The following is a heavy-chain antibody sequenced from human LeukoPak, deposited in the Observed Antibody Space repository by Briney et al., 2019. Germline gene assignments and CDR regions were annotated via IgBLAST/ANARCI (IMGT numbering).Heavy chain of an antibody. Sequence: GGSLRLSCAASGFTFSSYAMNWVRQAPGKGLEWVSFISTSSLYIYYVDSVKGRFTVSRDNAKNSVSLQMNSLRAEDTAVYYCARDQDWNDRGGLDYWGQGTLVTASS. V-gene: IGHV3-21*01. CDR2: ISTSSLYI. CDR3: ARDQDWNDRGGLDY. J-gene: IGHJ4*02. CDR1: GFTFSSYA. D-gene: IGHD1-1*01.